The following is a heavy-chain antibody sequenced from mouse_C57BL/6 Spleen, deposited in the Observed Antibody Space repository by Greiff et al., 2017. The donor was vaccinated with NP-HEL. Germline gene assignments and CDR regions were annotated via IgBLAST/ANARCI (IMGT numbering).Heavy chain of an antibody. CDR1: GYTFTSYW. Sequence: VQLQQPGAELVKPGASVKLSCKASGYTFTSYWMHWVKQRPGQGLEWIGMIHPNSGSTNYNEKFKSKATLTVDKSSGTAYMQLSSLTSEDSAVYYCARSYGYDRDFAYWGQGTLVTVSA. CDR3: ARSYGYDRDFAY. D-gene: IGHD2-2*01. J-gene: IGHJ3*01. V-gene: IGHV1-64*01. CDR2: IHPNSGST.